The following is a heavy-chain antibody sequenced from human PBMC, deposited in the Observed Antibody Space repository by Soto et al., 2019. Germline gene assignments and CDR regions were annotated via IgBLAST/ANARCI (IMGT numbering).Heavy chain of an antibody. Sequence: QVQLVESGGGVVQPGRSLRLSCAASGFTFSTYGMHWVGQAPGKGLEWGAVISYDGSVKFYAYSVKGRVTISRDNSKNTLHRPMNSLRVENTSVYYCAKDLSAYLEYWGQGTPVTVPS. J-gene: IGHJ4*02. D-gene: IGHD3-16*01. CDR1: GFTFSTYG. V-gene: IGHV3-30*18. CDR2: ISYDGSVK. CDR3: AKDLSAYLEY.